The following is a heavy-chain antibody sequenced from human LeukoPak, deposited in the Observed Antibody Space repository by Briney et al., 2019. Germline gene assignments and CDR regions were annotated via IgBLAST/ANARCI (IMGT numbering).Heavy chain of an antibody. D-gene: IGHD6-13*01. J-gene: IGHJ4*02. V-gene: IGHV3-64*01. CDR1: GFTFSTYG. CDR3: ARGAQLTDY. CDR2: IGPDGGTT. Sequence: GGSLRLSCAASGFTFSTYGMHWVRQAPGKGLEYVSGIGPDGGTTYYAKSVMGRFTISRDNSKSMVYLQMGSLTADDMAVYYCARGAQLTDYWGQGTLVTVSS.